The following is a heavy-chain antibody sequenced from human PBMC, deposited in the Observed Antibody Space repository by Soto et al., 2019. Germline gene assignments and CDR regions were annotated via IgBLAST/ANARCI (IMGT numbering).Heavy chain of an antibody. CDR1: GFTFSSYA. CDR2: ISYDGSNK. CDR3: AREVGSITMIVVVTAYYGMDV. J-gene: IGHJ6*02. V-gene: IGHV3-30-3*01. Sequence: QVQLVESGGGVVQPGRSLRLSCAASGFTFSSYAMHWVRQAPGKGLEWVAVISYDGSNKYYADSVKGRFTISRDNSKNTLYLPMNSLRAEDTAVYYCAREVGSITMIVVVTAYYGMDVWGQGTTVTVSS. D-gene: IGHD3-22*01.